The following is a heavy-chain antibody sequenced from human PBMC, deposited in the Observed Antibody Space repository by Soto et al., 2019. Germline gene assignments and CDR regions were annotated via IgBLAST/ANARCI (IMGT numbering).Heavy chain of an antibody. Sequence: ASVKVSCKASGYTFASYGISWVRQAPGQGLEWMGWISAYIGSTNYAQKFQGWVTMTRDTSISTAYMELSRLRSDDTAVYYCARGYYDFWGGDNWFDPWGQGTLVTVSS. CDR3: ARGYYDFWGGDNWFDP. V-gene: IGHV1-18*01. CDR2: ISAYIGST. CDR1: GYTFASYG. J-gene: IGHJ5*02. D-gene: IGHD3-3*01.